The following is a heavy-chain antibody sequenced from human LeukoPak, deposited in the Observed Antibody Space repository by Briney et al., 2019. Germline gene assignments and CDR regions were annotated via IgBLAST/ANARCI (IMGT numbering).Heavy chain of an antibody. J-gene: IGHJ4*02. CDR2: INTYNGNT. D-gene: IGHD6-19*01. CDR1: GYSFTNYG. Sequence: ASVKVSCKTSGYSFTNYGISWGRQAPGQGLEWMGWINTYNGNTDYIQKLQGRVTMATDTSTSTAYMELRSLTSDDTAVYYCARDFLAGIGYGDYWGQGTLVAVSS. V-gene: IGHV1-18*01. CDR3: ARDFLAGIGYGDY.